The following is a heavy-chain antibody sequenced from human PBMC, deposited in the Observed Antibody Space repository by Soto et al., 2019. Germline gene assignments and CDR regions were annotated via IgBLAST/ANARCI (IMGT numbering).Heavy chain of an antibody. Sequence: GGSLRLSCAASGFIFRDYAMYWVRQALGKGLEWVSVISGSDGTTFYADSVRGRVTSSRDNSRNMVYLQMISLRAEDTAVYYCAKVIGGSESYWGGSHYYYALDVWGQGTTVTVSS. CDR2: ISGSDGTT. V-gene: IGHV3-23*01. CDR1: GFIFRDYA. D-gene: IGHD3-10*01. CDR3: AKVIGGSESYWGGSHYYYALDV. J-gene: IGHJ6*02.